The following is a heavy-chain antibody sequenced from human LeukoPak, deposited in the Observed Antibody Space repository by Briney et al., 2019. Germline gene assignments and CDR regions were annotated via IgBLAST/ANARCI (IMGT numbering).Heavy chain of an antibody. J-gene: IGHJ3*02. CDR2: IWDDGSNK. Sequence: PGRSLRLSYAPSGFTFSSYGMHWVRQAPGKGLEWVAVIWDDGSNKYYADSVKGRFTISRDNSKNTLYLQVNSLRAEDTAVYYCVRDGNFGYDAFDIWGQGTMVTVSS. CDR1: GFTFSSYG. CDR3: VRDGNFGYDAFDI. D-gene: IGHD3-10*01. V-gene: IGHV3-33*01.